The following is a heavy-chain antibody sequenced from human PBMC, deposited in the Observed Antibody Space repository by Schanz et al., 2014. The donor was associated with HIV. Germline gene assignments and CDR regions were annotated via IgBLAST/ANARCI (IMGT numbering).Heavy chain of an antibody. D-gene: IGHD6-19*01. J-gene: IGHJ4*02. Sequence: QVQLVESGGGVVQPGRSLRLSCAASGFTFRNFGMHWVRQAPGKGLEWVAVIYYDGSNKYYADSVKGRFTISRDNSKNTLYLQMTSLRAEDTAVYYCARDRQWQDYWGQGTLVTVSS. V-gene: IGHV3-33*08. CDR1: GFTFRNFG. CDR3: ARDRQWQDY. CDR2: IYYDGSNK.